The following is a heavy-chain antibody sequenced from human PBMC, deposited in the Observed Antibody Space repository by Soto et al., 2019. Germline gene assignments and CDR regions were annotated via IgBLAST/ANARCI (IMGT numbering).Heavy chain of an antibody. CDR2: ISWNSGSI. D-gene: IGHD6-13*01. Sequence: EVQLVESGGGLVQPGRSLRLSCAASGFTFDDYAMHWVRQAPGKGQEWVSGISWNSGSIGYADSVKGRFTISRDNAKNSLYLQMNSLRAEDTALYYCAKDILLYSSRTYGMDVWGQGTTVTVSS. CDR1: GFTFDDYA. J-gene: IGHJ6*02. CDR3: AKDILLYSSRTYGMDV. V-gene: IGHV3-9*01.